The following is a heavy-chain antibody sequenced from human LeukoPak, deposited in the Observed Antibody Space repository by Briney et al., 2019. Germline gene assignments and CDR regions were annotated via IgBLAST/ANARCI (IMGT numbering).Heavy chain of an antibody. Sequence: GESLKISCKGSGYSFTSYWIGWVRQMRGKGLEWMGIIYPGDSDTRYSPSFQGQVTISADKSISTAYLQWSSLKASDTAMYYCARQGEAYCGGDCQEDAFDIWGQGTMVTVSS. J-gene: IGHJ3*02. CDR3: ARQGEAYCGGDCQEDAFDI. CDR1: GYSFTSYW. D-gene: IGHD2-21*02. CDR2: IYPGDSDT. V-gene: IGHV5-51*01.